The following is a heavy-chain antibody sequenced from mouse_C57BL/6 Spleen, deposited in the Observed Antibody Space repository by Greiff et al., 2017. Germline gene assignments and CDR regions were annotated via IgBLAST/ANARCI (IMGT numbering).Heavy chain of an antibody. CDR1: GFTFTDYY. V-gene: IGHV7-3*01. Sequence: EVKLLESGGGLVQPGGSLSLSCAASGFTFTDYYMSWVRQPPGKALEWLGFIRNKANGYTTEYSASVKGRFTISRDNSQSNLYLQRNALRAEDSATYYCARYSQLGPWFAYWGQGTLVTVSA. CDR2: IRNKANGYTT. CDR3: ARYSQLGPWFAY. D-gene: IGHD4-1*02. J-gene: IGHJ3*01.